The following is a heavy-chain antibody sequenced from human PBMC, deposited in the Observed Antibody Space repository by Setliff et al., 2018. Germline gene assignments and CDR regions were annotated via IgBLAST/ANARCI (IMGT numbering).Heavy chain of an antibody. CDR1: GGSFNNYP. D-gene: IGHD6-13*01. CDR2: INTGGGSA. J-gene: IGHJ4*02. Sequence: ASVKVSCKASGGSFNNYPISWVRQAPGHGLEWMGIINTGGGSASYAQNFQGRVTMTSDTSTRTVYMEFNSLRSDDTAVYYCARGGVAAAGKKGVFEHWGQGTLVTVSS. CDR3: ARGGVAAAGKKGVFEH. V-gene: IGHV1-46*02.